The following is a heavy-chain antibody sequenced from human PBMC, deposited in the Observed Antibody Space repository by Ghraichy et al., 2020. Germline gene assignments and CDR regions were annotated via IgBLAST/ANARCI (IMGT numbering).Heavy chain of an antibody. Sequence: GSLRLSCTVSGGSISSYYWSWIRQPPGKGLEWIGYIYYSGSTNYNPSLKSRVTISVDTSKNQFSLKLSSVTAADTAVYYCAKIRDAWGAFDIWGQGTMVTVSS. D-gene: IGHD3-10*01. J-gene: IGHJ3*02. CDR2: IYYSGST. CDR1: GGSISSYY. V-gene: IGHV4-59*01. CDR3: AKIRDAWGAFDI.